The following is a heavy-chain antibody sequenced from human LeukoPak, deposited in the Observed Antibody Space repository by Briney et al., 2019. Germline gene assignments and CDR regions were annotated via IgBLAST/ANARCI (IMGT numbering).Heavy chain of an antibody. J-gene: IGHJ3*02. CDR1: GFTFSSYA. D-gene: IGHD6-19*01. V-gene: IGHV4-34*01. Sequence: GSLRLSCAASGFTFSSYAMSWIRQPPGKGLEWIGEINHSGSTNYNPSLKSRVTISVDTSKNQFSLKLSSVTAADTAVYYCASLPYSSGDAFDIWGQGTMVTVSS. CDR2: INHSGST. CDR3: ASLPYSSGDAFDI.